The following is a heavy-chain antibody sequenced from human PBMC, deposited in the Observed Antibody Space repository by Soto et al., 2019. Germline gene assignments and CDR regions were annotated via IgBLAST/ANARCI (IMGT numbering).Heavy chain of an antibody. CDR3: ARDRRIAAACTKVGWRAWFDP. V-gene: IGHV1-3*01. Sequence: QVQLVQSGAEVKKPGASVKVSCKASGYTFTSYAMHWVRQAPGQRLEWMGWINAGNGNTKYSQKFQGRVTITRDTSASTAYMELSSLRSEDTAVYYCARDRRIAAACTKVGWRAWFDPWGQGTLVTVSS. D-gene: IGHD6-13*01. CDR1: GYTFTSYA. J-gene: IGHJ5*02. CDR2: INAGNGNT.